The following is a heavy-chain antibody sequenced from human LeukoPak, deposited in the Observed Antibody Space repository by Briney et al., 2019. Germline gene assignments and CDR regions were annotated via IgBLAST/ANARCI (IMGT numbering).Heavy chain of an antibody. Sequence: SVKVSCKASGGTFSSYAISWVRQAPGQGLEWMGGIIPIFGTANYTQKFQGRVTITADKSTSTAYMELSSLRSEDTAVYYCARVAPYYYGSGSYQIARYYYYYYMDVWGKGTTVTVSS. CDR3: ARVAPYYYGSGSYQIARYYYYYYMDV. D-gene: IGHD3-10*01. CDR2: IIPIFGTA. V-gene: IGHV1-69*06. CDR1: GGTFSSYA. J-gene: IGHJ6*03.